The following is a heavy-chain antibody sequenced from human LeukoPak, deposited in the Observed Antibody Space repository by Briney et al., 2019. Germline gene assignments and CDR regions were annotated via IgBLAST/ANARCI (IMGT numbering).Heavy chain of an antibody. CDR3: ATSRDFYDTSGYYPYYFDC. J-gene: IGHJ4*02. D-gene: IGHD3-22*01. CDR2: INSDGSRT. V-gene: IGHV3-74*01. Sequence: GGSLRLSCAASGFTFSSYWRHWVRQAPGKGLVWVSRINSDGSRTSYADSVKGRFSISRDNAKNTLYLQMNSLRAEDTAVYYCATSRDFYDTSGYYPYYFDCWGQGTLVTVSS. CDR1: GFTFSSYW.